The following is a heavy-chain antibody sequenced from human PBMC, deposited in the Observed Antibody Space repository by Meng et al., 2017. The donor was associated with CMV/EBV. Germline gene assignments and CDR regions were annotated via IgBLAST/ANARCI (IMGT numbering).Heavy chain of an antibody. D-gene: IGHD3-22*01. CDR1: GFTFSSYS. V-gene: IGHV3-21*01. CDR3: ARVYDSSGYYYYFDY. Sequence: EVQLVESGGGLVKPGGSLRRSCAASGFTFSSYSMNWVRQAPGKGLEWVSSISSSSSYIYYADSVKGRFTISRDNAKNSLYLQMNSLRAEDTAVYYCARVYDSSGYYYYFDYWGQGTLVTVSS. CDR2: ISSSSSYI. J-gene: IGHJ4*02.